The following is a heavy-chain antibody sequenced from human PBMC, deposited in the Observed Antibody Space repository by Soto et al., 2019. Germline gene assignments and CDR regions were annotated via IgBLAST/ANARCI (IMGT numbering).Heavy chain of an antibody. CDR1: GGSISSGGYY. CDR3: ARDLWGYCGTDCYPLDV. V-gene: IGHV4-31*03. D-gene: IGHD2-21*02. Sequence: PSETLSLTCTVSGGSISSGGYYWSWIRQHPGKGLEWIGYIYYSGSTYYNPSLKSRVTISVDTSKNQFSLKLNSVTAADTAVYYCARDLWGYCGTDCYPLDVWGQRTTVTVSS. J-gene: IGHJ6*02. CDR2: IYYSGST.